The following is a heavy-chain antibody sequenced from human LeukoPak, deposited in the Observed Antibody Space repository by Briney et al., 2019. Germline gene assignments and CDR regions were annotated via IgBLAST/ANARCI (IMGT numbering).Heavy chain of an antibody. CDR3: AIVREDLYDYVWSH. V-gene: IGHV1-69*05. CDR1: GGTFSSYA. CDR2: IIPIFGTA. J-gene: IGHJ4*02. Sequence: SVKVSCKASGGTFSSYAISWVRQAPGQGLEWMGRIIPIFGTANYAQKFQGRVTIPTAESTSTAYMELSSLRSEDTAVYYCAIVREDLYDYVWSHWGQGTLVTVSS. D-gene: IGHD3-16*01.